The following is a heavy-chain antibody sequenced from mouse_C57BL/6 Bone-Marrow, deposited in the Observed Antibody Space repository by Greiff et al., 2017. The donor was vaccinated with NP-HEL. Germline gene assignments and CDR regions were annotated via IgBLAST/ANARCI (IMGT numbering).Heavy chain of an antibody. CDR3: ARPGAGGPGDY. Sequence: EVKLMESGGDLVKPGGSLKLSCAASGFTFSSYGMSWVRQTPDKRLEWVATISSGGSYTYLSGSVKGRFTISRDNATNTLYLQRSRLTSEDTAMYYGARPGAGGPGDYGGQGTTLTVSA. CDR2: ISSGGSYT. D-gene: IGHD3-3*01. V-gene: IGHV5-6*01. CDR1: GFTFSSYG. J-gene: IGHJ2*01.